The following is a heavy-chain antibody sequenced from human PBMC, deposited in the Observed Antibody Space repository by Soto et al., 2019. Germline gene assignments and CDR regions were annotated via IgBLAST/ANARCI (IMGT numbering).Heavy chain of an antibody. V-gene: IGHV1-8*01. CDR2: MNPNSGNT. D-gene: IGHD1-1*01. CDR1: GYTFTSYD. Sequence: ASVKVSCKASGYTFTSYDINWVRQTAGQGLEWMGWMNPNSGNTGYAQKFQGRVTMTRNTSISTAYMELSSLRSEDTAVYYCARNNWNDDGGVDYWGQGTLVTVSS. J-gene: IGHJ4*02. CDR3: ARNNWNDDGGVDY.